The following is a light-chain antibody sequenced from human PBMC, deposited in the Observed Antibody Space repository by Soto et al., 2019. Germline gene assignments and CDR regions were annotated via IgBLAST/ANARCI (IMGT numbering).Light chain of an antibody. V-gene: IGKV3-15*01. CDR3: QHYNTWPYT. J-gene: IGKJ2*01. CDR1: QSVSSN. CDR2: GAS. Sequence: EMVMTQSPATLSVSPGERATLSCRASQSVSSNLAWYQQKPGQAPRLLIYGASTRATGIPARFSGSGSGTEFTLTIGSLQSEDFAVYYCQHYNTWPYTFGQGTKLEIK.